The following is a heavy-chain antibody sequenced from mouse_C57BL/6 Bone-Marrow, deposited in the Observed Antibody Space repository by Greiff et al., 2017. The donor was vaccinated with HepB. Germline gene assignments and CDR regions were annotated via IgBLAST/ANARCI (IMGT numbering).Heavy chain of an antibody. D-gene: IGHD4-1*01. V-gene: IGHV5-6*01. CDR2: ISSGGSYT. J-gene: IGHJ4*01. CDR1: GFTFSSYG. CDR3: ARHDWDDAMDY. Sequence: EVNVVESGGDLVKPGGSLKLSCAASGFTFSSYGMSWVRQTPDKRLEWVATISSGGSYTYYPDSVKGRFTISRDNAKNTLYLQMSSLKSEDTAMYYCARHDWDDAMDYWGQGTSVTVSS.